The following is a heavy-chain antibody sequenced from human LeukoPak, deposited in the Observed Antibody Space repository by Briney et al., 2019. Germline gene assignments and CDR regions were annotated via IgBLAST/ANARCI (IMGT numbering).Heavy chain of an antibody. CDR1: GYTFTSYD. CDR3: ARGLDLYSSPDYYYYYYMDV. D-gene: IGHD6-13*01. CDR2: MNPNSGNT. Sequence: GASVKVSCKASGYTFTSYDINWVRQATGQGLECMGWMNPNSGNTGYAQKFQGRVTITRNTSISTAYMELSSLRSEDTAVYYCARGLDLYSSPDYYYYYYMDVWGKGTTVTVSS. V-gene: IGHV1-8*03. J-gene: IGHJ6*03.